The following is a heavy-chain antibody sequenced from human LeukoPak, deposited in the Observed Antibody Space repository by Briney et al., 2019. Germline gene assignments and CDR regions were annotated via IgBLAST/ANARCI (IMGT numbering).Heavy chain of an antibody. CDR3: ARDGGGSYYSD. CDR2: GNGYNGNT. D-gene: IGHD1-26*01. Sequence: ASVRVSFKASGYTFSIYGIIWARQAPGQGLEWMGWGNGYNGNTDYAQKFQGRVAMTRDTSTSTAYVELTSLRSDDTAVYYCARDGGGSYYSDWGQGTLVTVSS. J-gene: IGHJ4*02. CDR1: GYTFSIYG. V-gene: IGHV1-18*01.